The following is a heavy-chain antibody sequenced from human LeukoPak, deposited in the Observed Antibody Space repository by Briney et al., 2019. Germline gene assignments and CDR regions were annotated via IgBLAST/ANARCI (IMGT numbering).Heavy chain of an antibody. V-gene: IGHV3-9*01. CDR3: AKDAYGGATFFYYMDV. D-gene: IGHD2/OR15-2a*01. J-gene: IGHJ6*03. Sequence: AGGSLRLSCAGSGFTFDDYAMHWVRQTPGKGLEWVSGISWNSGNIAYADFVGGRFTISRDNAKNPLSLQMNSLSDEDTAVYYCAKDAYGGATFFYYMDVWGKGTTVTVSS. CDR1: GFTFDDYA. CDR2: ISWNSGNI.